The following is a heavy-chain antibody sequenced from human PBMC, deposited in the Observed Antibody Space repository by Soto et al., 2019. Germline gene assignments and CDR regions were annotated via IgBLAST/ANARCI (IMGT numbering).Heavy chain of an antibody. CDR2: IYYSGST. CDR1: GGSISSGGYY. J-gene: IGHJ6*02. Sequence: PSETLSLTCTVPGGSISSGGYYWSWIRQHPGKGLEWIGYIYYSGSTYYNPSLKSRVTISVDTSKNQFSLKLSSVTAADTAVYYCAREMITFGGVIAPNGMDVWGQGTTGTVSS. V-gene: IGHV4-31*03. D-gene: IGHD3-16*02. CDR3: AREMITFGGVIAPNGMDV.